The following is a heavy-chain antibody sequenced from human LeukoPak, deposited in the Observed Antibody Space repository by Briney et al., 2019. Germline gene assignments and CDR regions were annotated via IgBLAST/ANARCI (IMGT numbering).Heavy chain of an antibody. Sequence: GGSLRLSCAASGFTFSSYAVSWVRQAPGKGLEWVSSVSGSGDSTYYADSVKGRFTVSRDNSKNTLYLQMNSLRAEDTAVYYCAKDRGSYRTAGGFDYWGQGTLVTVSS. CDR3: AKDRGSYRTAGGFDY. CDR1: GFTFSSYA. J-gene: IGHJ4*02. V-gene: IGHV3-23*01. CDR2: VSGSGDST. D-gene: IGHD3-16*02.